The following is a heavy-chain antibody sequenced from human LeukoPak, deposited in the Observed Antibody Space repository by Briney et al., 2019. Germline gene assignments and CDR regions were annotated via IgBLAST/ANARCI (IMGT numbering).Heavy chain of an antibody. Sequence: GGSLRLSCAASGFTFSIYWMHWVRQAPGNGLVWVSRIKNDGSSAIYADSVKGRFTISRDDAKNTLFLQMSSLRAEDTAVYYCARGHLPLYCKIITCPLDYWGQGILVTVSS. CDR1: GFTFSIYW. D-gene: IGHD2/OR15-2a*01. V-gene: IGHV3-74*01. CDR2: IKNDGSSA. J-gene: IGHJ4*02. CDR3: ARGHLPLYCKIITCPLDY.